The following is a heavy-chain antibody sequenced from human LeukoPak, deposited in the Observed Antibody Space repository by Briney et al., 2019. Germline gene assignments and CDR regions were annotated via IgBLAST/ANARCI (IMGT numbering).Heavy chain of an antibody. CDR3: AKEDVVVPADY. V-gene: IGHV3-53*01. CDR2: IYSGGST. J-gene: IGHJ4*02. Sequence: GGSLRLSCAASGFTVSSNYISWVRQAPGKGLEWVSVIYSGGSTYYAGSVKGRFTISRDNSKNTLYLQMNSLRAEDTAVYYCAKEDVVVPADYWGQGTLVTVSS. D-gene: IGHD2-2*01. CDR1: GFTVSSNY.